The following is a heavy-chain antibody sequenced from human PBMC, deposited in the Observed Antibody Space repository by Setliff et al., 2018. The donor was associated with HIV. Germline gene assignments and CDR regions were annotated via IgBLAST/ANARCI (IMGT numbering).Heavy chain of an antibody. Sequence: NPSETLSLTCAVYGGSFSGYYWSWIRQPPGKGLEWIGEVNHSGSTNYNPSLKSRVTISVDTSKNQFSLKLSSVTAADTAVYYCARGKVWNGYTAFDCWGQGTLVTVSS. CDR3: ARGKVWNGYTAFDC. D-gene: IGHD5-12*01. CDR2: VNHSGST. V-gene: IGHV4-34*01. CDR1: GGSFSGYY. J-gene: IGHJ4*02.